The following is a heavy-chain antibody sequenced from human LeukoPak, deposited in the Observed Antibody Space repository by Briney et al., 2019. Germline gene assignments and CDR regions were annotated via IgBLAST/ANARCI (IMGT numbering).Heavy chain of an antibody. CDR2: ISGSGGST. CDR3: AKDPVLLWFGEPSYYFDY. CDR1: GFTFSSYA. V-gene: IGHV3-23*01. D-gene: IGHD3-10*01. J-gene: IGHJ4*02. Sequence: GGSLRLSCAASGFTFSSYAMSWVRQAPGKGLEWVSAISGSGGSTYYADSVKGRFTISRDNSKNTLYLQMNSLRAEDTAVYYCAKDPVLLWFGEPSYYFDYWGQGTLVTVSS.